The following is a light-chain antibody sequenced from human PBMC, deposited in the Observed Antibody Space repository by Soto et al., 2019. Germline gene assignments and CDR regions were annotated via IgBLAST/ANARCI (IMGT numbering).Light chain of an antibody. CDR3: QQYNNWPYT. CDR2: GAS. Sequence: EIVMTQSPATLSVSPGERATLSCRASQSVSSTLAWYQQKPGQAPRLLIYGASTRATGIPARFSGSGSGTEFTLTIRSLQSEDCAVYYCQQYNNWPYTFGQGTKLEIK. V-gene: IGKV3-15*01. CDR1: QSVSST. J-gene: IGKJ2*01.